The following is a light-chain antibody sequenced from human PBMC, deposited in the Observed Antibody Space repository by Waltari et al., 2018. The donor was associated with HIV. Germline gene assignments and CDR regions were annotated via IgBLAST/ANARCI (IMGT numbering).Light chain of an antibody. Sequence: DIQITQSPSSLSASVGDRVTITCRATRVIRHALGWYQQKPGEATKRLIYAASTLQNGVASRFSGMGSSTEFALTITSLQPEEVATYYCLQHNDYPRTFGQGTKLEIK. CDR1: RVIRHA. CDR3: LQHNDYPRT. J-gene: IGKJ2*01. V-gene: IGKV1-17*01. CDR2: AAS.